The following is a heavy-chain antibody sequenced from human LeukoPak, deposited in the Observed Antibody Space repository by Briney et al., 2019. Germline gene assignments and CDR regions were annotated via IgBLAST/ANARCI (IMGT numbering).Heavy chain of an antibody. V-gene: IGHV1-2*02. CDR3: ARGRWELRVSAFDI. CDR2: INPNSGGT. D-gene: IGHD1-26*01. Sequence: GASVKVSCKASGYTFTGYYMHWVRQAPGQGLEWMGWINPNSGGTNYAQKFQGRVTMTRDTSISTAYMELSRLRSDDTAVYYCARGRWELRVSAFDIWGQGTMVTVSS. J-gene: IGHJ3*02. CDR1: GYTFTGYY.